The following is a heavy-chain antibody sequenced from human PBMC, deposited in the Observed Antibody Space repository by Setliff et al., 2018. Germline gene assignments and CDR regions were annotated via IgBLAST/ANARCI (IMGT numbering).Heavy chain of an antibody. CDR2: IKRESDGGTT. CDR1: GITFKNAW. V-gene: IGHV3-15*01. Sequence: PGESLKISCSVSGITFKNAWMSWVRQAPGKGLEWVGRIKRESDGGTTDYAAPVKGRFTISRDDSKNTLYLQMNSLKTEDTAVYYCISLWLGYYGLDVWGQGTTVTVSS. CDR3: ISLWLGYYGLDV. J-gene: IGHJ6*02. D-gene: IGHD5-18*01.